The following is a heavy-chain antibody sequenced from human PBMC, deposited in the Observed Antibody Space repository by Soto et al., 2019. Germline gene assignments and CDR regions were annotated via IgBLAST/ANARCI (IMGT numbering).Heavy chain of an antibody. Sequence: EVTLVESGGGLVQPGGSLRLSCAASGFTASTKYMSWLRQAPGKGLEWVSVIDRGGSTFYGGSVRGRFTISRDNSKNTVNLQMNSVNAEDTAVYYCARDPWAADYWGQGTLVTVSS. V-gene: IGHV3-66*01. D-gene: IGHD3-16*01. CDR1: GFTASTKY. CDR2: IDRGGST. J-gene: IGHJ4*02. CDR3: ARDPWAADY.